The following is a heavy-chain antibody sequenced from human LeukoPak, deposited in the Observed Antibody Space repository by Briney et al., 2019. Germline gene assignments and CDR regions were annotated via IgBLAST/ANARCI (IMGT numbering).Heavy chain of an antibody. CDR3: ARVHDYNDRAFFYYGMDV. CDR2: MNPNSGNR. Sequence: ASVTVSCKASGYAFINYNIKWVRLGTGQGLERMGWMNPNSGNRGYAQKFQGRVSMTRDTSVSTAYMELSSLTPEDTAVYYCARVHDYNDRAFFYYGMDVWGQGTMVIVS. D-gene: IGHD4-11*01. CDR1: GYAFINYN. J-gene: IGHJ6*02. V-gene: IGHV1-8*01.